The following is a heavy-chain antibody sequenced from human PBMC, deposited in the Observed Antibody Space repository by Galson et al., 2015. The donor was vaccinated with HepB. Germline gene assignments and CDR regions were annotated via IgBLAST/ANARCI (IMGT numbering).Heavy chain of an antibody. CDR1: GYTFTGYY. J-gene: IGHJ4*02. V-gene: IGHV1-46*01. Sequence: SVKVSCKASGYTFTGYYMHWVRQAPGQGLEWMGIINPSGGSTSYAQKFQGRVTMTRDTSTSTVYMELSSLRSEDTAVYYCARRGLKLNGFDYWGQGTLVTVSS. CDR2: INPSGGST. D-gene: IGHD3-16*01. CDR3: ARRGLKLNGFDY.